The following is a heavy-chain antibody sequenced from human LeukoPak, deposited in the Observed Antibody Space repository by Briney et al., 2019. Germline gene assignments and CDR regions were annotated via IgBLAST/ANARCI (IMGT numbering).Heavy chain of an antibody. D-gene: IGHD3-3*01. J-gene: IGHJ4*02. CDR2: IYYSGST. Sequence: SETLSLTCTVSGGSISSSSYYWGWIRQPPGKGLEWIGSIYYSGSTYYNPSLKSRVTISVDTSKNQFSLKLSSVTAADTAVYYCARDSSGYYDFWSGYPTYYFDYWGQGTLVAVSS. V-gene: IGHV4-39*07. CDR1: GGSISSSSYY. CDR3: ARDSSGYYDFWSGYPTYYFDY.